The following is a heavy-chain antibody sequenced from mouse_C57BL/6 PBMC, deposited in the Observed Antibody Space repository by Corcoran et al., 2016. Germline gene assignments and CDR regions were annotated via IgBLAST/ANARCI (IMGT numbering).Heavy chain of an antibody. CDR1: VYSITSGYY. CDR2: ISYDGSN. D-gene: IGHD2-4*01. V-gene: IGHV3-6*01. Sequence: DVQLQESGPGLVKPSQSLSLTCSVTVYSITSGYYWNWIRQFPGNKLEWMGYISYDGSNNYNPSLKNRISINRDTSKNQFFLKLNSVTTEDTATYYCARNDYDLDYWGQGTTLTVSS. CDR3: ARNDYDLDY. J-gene: IGHJ2*01.